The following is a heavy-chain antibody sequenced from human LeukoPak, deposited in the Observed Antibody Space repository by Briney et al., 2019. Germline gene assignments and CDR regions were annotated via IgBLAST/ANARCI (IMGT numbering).Heavy chain of an antibody. J-gene: IGHJ4*02. CDR1: GFTFSDYY. V-gene: IGHV3-11*04. Sequence: PGGSLRLSCAASGFTFSDYYMNWIRQAPGKGLEWVSYISNSGSTIYYADSVKGRFTIPRDNGKSSLYLQMNSLRAEDTAVYYCASPDYWGQGTLVTVSS. CDR2: ISNSGSTI. CDR3: ASPDY.